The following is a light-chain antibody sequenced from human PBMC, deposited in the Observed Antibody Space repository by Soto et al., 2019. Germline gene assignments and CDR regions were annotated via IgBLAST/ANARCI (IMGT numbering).Light chain of an antibody. CDR1: SSNIGTNT. CDR3: AAWDGSLNVVL. J-gene: IGLJ2*01. CDR2: NDN. V-gene: IGLV1-44*01. Sequence: QSVLTQPSSASGTPGQTVTISCSGTSSNIGTNTVNWYRQVPGTAPKLLIFNDNVRPSGVPGRFSGSRSGTSASLAISGIQSEDEADYYCAAWDGSLNVVLLGGGTKLTVL.